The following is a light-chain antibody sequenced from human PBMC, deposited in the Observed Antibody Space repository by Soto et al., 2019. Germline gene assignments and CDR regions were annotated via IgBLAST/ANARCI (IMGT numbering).Light chain of an antibody. Sequence: EFVLTQSPATLSLSPGERATLSCRASQSVGNYLAWYQQKPGQAPRLLIYDASNRATGIPARFSGSGSGTDFILTISSLEPEDFAVYYCQQRNNWPPGSFGQGTKVEIK. CDR2: DAS. V-gene: IGKV3-11*01. CDR3: QQRNNWPPGS. J-gene: IGKJ1*01. CDR1: QSVGNY.